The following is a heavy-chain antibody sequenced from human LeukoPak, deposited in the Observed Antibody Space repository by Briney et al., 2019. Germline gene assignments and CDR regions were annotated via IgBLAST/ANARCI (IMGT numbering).Heavy chain of an antibody. J-gene: IGHJ4*02. CDR2: VSGSGRNT. CDR3: VKSRRVGANQRGLFDY. CDR1: GFTFSSYS. V-gene: IGHV3-23*01. Sequence: GVSLRHSCAASGFTFSSYSMTWVRQAPGKGLEWVSSVSGSGRNTFYPDSVEGRFTISRDNSKNTVYLQMNSLRADDTAVYYCVKSRRVGANQRGLFDYWGQGTLVTVSP. D-gene: IGHD1-26*01.